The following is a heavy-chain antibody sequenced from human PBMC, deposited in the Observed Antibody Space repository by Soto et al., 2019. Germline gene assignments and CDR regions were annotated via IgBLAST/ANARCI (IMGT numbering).Heavy chain of an antibody. V-gene: IGHV3-74*01. Sequence: GGSLRLSCAASGFTFSSYWMHWVRQAPGKGLMWVSRINNDGSGTIYADSVKGRFTISRDNAKNTLYLQMNSLRAEDTAVYYCVAFYVGPWGQGTLVTVSS. D-gene: IGHD3-16*01. J-gene: IGHJ5*02. CDR2: INNDGSGT. CDR3: VAFYVGP. CDR1: GFTFSSYW.